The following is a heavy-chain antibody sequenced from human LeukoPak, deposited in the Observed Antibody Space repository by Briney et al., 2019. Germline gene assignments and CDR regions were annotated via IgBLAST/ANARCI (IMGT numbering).Heavy chain of an antibody. V-gene: IGHV3-23*01. Sequence: GGSLRLSCAASGFTFSSYAMSWVRQAPGKGLEWVSSISGSGGSTYYADSVKGRFTISRDSAKNTLYLQMNSLRAEDTAVYYCAKTRGYCSGGSCYDDYWGQGTLVTVSS. J-gene: IGHJ4*02. D-gene: IGHD2-15*01. CDR3: AKTRGYCSGGSCYDDY. CDR1: GFTFSSYA. CDR2: ISGSGGST.